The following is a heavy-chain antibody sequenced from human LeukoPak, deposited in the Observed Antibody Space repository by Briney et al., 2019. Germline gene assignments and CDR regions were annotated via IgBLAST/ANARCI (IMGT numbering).Heavy chain of an antibody. J-gene: IGHJ4*02. D-gene: IGHD3-10*01. CDR3: AKDAKKDILVRGVKKAYYFDY. V-gene: IGHV3-20*04. CDR2: INWNGGST. Sequence: PGGSLRLSCAASGFTFDDYGMSWVRQAPGKGLEWVSGINWNGGSTGYADSVKGRFTISRDNSKNTLYLQMNSLRAEDTAVYYCAKDAKKDILVRGVKKAYYFDYWGQGTLVTVSS. CDR1: GFTFDDYG.